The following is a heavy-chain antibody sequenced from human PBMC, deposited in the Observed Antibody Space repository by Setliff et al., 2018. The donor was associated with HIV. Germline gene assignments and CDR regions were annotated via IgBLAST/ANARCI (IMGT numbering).Heavy chain of an antibody. V-gene: IGHV4-39*01. D-gene: IGHD3-22*01. CDR2: IYYSGTT. CDR3: ARRPSPYYYYDSSGYSGGNVDY. Sequence: KASETLSLTCTVSGGSITTSSFYWGWIRQPPGKGLEWIGDIYYSGTTHYNPSLKSRITISVDTSKNQFSLKLSSVTAADTAVYYCARRPSPYYYYDSSGYSGGNVDYWGQGTLVTVSS. J-gene: IGHJ4*02. CDR1: GGSITTSSFY.